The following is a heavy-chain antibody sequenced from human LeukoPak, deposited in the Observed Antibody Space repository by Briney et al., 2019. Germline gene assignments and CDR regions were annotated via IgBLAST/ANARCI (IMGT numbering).Heavy chain of an antibody. Sequence: SETLSLTCAVSGDSISNDNWWSWVRQPPGKGLEWIGEIYHSGSTNYNPSLKSRITMSVDKSKNQISLELSSVTAADTAVYYCAREYCGGNCVDAFDTWGQGTMVTVSS. CDR3: AREYCGGNCVDAFDT. V-gene: IGHV4-4*02. D-gene: IGHD2-21*02. CDR1: GDSISNDNW. J-gene: IGHJ3*02. CDR2: IYHSGST.